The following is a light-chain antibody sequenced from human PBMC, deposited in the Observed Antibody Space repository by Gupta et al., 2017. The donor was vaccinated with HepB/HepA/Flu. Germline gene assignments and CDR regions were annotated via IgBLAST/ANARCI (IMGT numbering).Light chain of an antibody. V-gene: IGLV2-14*03. J-gene: IGLJ2*01. CDR2: GVT. Sequence: QSALPQPAPVSGSLGQSITIPCTGRNDDIGLTSYVYWYQQHPGKAPKLIISGVTYRPSGVSGRFSGSKSGNSASLTISELQTEDEADYYCSTYSSTNTPVLFGGGTKLTVL. CDR3: STYSSTNTPVL. CDR1: NDDIGLTSY.